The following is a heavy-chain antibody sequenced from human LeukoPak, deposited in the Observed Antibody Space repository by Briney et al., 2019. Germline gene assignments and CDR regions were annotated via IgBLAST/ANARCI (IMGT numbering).Heavy chain of an antibody. CDR1: GFSGINNY. J-gene: IGHJ5*02. CDR3: ARDRAVTQDWVEFDP. CDR2: ILDSGET. Sequence: GGSLRLSCAGSGFSGINNYMSWFRQPPGGGREGVSLILDSGETFTADSVKCRFPIPRENSKTTMYLQMNRLRVEDTAVYFCARDRAVTQDWVEFDPWGQGTLVTVSS. D-gene: IGHD4-17*01. V-gene: IGHV3-66*03.